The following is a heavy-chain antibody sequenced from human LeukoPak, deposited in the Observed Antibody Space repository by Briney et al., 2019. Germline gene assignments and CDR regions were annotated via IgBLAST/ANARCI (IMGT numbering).Heavy chain of an antibody. D-gene: IGHD6-13*01. CDR2: SYPSGST. J-gene: IGHJ4*02. CDR1: GYSISSGYF. CDR3: AREERDKSWYAVCDY. V-gene: IGHV4-38-2*02. Sequence: SETLSLTCTVSGYSISSGYFWGWVRQAPGKGLEWIGSSYPSGSTYYNPSLKSRVTISVDTSRNQFSLRVSSVTAADTAVYYCAREERDKSWYAVCDYWGQGTLVTVSS.